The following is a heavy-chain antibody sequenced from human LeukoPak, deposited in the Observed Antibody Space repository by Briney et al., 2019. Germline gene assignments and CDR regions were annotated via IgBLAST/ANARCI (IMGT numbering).Heavy chain of an antibody. CDR3: ARESVAANYFDY. Sequence: SETLSLTCSVWGGSISSYYWSWIRQPPGKGLEWLGYIYYSGSTNYNPTLKSRVTISVDSSQIQFSLKLSSVTAADTAVYYCARESVAANYFDYWGQGTLVTVSS. V-gene: IGHV4-59*01. D-gene: IGHD2-15*01. CDR2: IYYSGST. J-gene: IGHJ4*02. CDR1: GGSISSYY.